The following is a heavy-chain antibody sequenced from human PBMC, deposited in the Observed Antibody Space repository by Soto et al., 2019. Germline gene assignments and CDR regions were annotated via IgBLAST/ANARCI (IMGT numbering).Heavy chain of an antibody. CDR2: INHSGST. Sequence: SETLSLTCAVYGGSFSGYYWSWIRQPPGKGLEWIGEINHSGSTNYNPSLKSRVTISVDTSKNQFSLKLSSVTAADTAVYYWARHNTPDNWNNDHRGQGTLVTVSS. CDR1: GGSFSGYY. CDR3: ARHNTPDNWNNDH. D-gene: IGHD1-20*01. V-gene: IGHV4-34*01. J-gene: IGHJ5*02.